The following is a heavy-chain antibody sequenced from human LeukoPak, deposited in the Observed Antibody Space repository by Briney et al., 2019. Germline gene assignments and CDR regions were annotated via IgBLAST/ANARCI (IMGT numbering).Heavy chain of an antibody. Sequence: LRLSCAASGFTFSSYSMNWVRQHPGKGLEWIGYIYYSGSTYYNPSLKSRVTISVDTSKNQFSLKLSSVTAADTAVYYCARATTDLSMDVWGKGTTVTVSS. V-gene: IGHV4-31*02. CDR1: GFTFSSYS. CDR2: IYYSGST. D-gene: IGHD1-26*01. J-gene: IGHJ6*03. CDR3: ARATTDLSMDV.